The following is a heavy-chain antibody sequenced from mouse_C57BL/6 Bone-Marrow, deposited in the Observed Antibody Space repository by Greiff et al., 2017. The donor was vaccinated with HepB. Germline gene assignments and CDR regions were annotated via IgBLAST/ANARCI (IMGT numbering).Heavy chain of an antibody. CDR2: IRLKSDNYAT. Sequence: DVMLVESGGGLVQPGGSMKLSCVASGFTFSNYWMNWVRQSPEKGLEWVAQIRLKSDNYATHYAESVKGRFTISRDDSKSSVYLQMNNLRAEDTGIYHCTGENDPDYWGQGTTLTVSS. V-gene: IGHV6-3*01. J-gene: IGHJ2*01. D-gene: IGHD2-3*01. CDR1: GFTFSNYW. CDR3: TGENDPDY.